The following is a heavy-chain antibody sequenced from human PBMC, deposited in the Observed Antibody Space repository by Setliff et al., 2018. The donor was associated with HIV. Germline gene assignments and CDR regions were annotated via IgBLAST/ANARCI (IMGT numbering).Heavy chain of an antibody. CDR2: INAGDDNT. CDR3: ARGSCSGCYLSDY. V-gene: IGHV1-3*01. J-gene: IGHJ4*02. D-gene: IGHD6-19*01. Sequence: ASVKVSCKAFGYTFSTNAIHWVRQAPGQRLEWMGYINAGDDNTRYSEKFQGRVTITRDTSANTAYMELSSLRSEGTAVYYCARGSCSGCYLSDYWGLGTLVTVS. CDR1: GYTFSTNA.